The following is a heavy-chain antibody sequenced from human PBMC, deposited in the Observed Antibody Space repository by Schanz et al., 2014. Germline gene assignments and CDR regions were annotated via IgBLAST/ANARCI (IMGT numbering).Heavy chain of an antibody. Sequence: QVQLVQSGAEVKKPGASVKVSCKASGYTFISYGIKWVRQAPGQGLEWMGWISANNGNTNYAQKFQGRVTMTTDTSTSTAYMELRSLRSDDTAVYYCARDRRRYCSTASCLHDNWFDPWGQGTLVIVSS. CDR3: ARDRRRYCSTASCLHDNWFDP. D-gene: IGHD2-2*01. V-gene: IGHV1-18*01. J-gene: IGHJ5*02. CDR2: ISANNGNT. CDR1: GYTFISYG.